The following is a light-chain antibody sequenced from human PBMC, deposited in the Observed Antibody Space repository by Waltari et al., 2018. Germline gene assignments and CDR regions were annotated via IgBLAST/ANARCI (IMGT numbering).Light chain of an antibody. Sequence: EIVLTQSPATLSLSPGERATLSCWASQSVGRSLPWDQQKRGQAPRLLIYGASTRATGIPDRFSGSGSGTDFSLTISRLEPEDFAVYYCQHYVRLPVTFGQGTKVEI. CDR3: QHYVRLPVT. J-gene: IGKJ1*01. CDR2: GAS. V-gene: IGKV3-20*01. CDR1: QSVGRS.